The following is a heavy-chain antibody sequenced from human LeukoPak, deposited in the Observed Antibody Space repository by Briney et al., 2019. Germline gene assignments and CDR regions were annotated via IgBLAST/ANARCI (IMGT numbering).Heavy chain of an antibody. CDR2: ISGSGGST. CDR1: GFTFSSYA. Sequence: GGSLRLSCAVSGFTFSSYAMSWVRQAPGKGLEWVSAISGSGGSTYYADSVKGRFTISRDNSKNTLYLQMNSLRAEDTAVYYCAKVRYYDYVWGSYRAPHFDYWGQGTLVTVSS. V-gene: IGHV3-23*01. D-gene: IGHD3-16*02. CDR3: AKVRYYDYVWGSYRAPHFDY. J-gene: IGHJ4*02.